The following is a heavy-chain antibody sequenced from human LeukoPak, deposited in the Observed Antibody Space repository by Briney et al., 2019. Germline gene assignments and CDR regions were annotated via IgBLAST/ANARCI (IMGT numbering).Heavy chain of an antibody. CDR2: ISYDGSNK. V-gene: IGHV3-30*04. CDR3: ARARSIVGVSPFQH. Sequence: GGSLRLSCAASGFTFSSYAMSWVRQAPGKGLQWVAVISYDGSNKYYADSVKGRFTISRDNSKNTLYLQMNSLRPEDTAVYYCARARSIVGVSPFQHWGQGTLVTVSS. J-gene: IGHJ1*01. CDR1: GFTFSSYA. D-gene: IGHD1-26*01.